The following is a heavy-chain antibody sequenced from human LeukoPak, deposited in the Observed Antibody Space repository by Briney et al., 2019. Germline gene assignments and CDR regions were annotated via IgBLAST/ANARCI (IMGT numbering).Heavy chain of an antibody. CDR3: ARGPKWSGSYYYFDY. Sequence: ASVKVSCKPSGYTFTSFGISWVRQAPGQGLEWMGWMNPNSGNTGYAQKFQGRVTITRNTSITTAYMELSSLRSEDTAVYYCARGPKWSGSYYYFDYWGQGTLVTVSS. CDR1: GYTFTSFG. V-gene: IGHV1-8*03. CDR2: MNPNSGNT. D-gene: IGHD1-26*01. J-gene: IGHJ4*02.